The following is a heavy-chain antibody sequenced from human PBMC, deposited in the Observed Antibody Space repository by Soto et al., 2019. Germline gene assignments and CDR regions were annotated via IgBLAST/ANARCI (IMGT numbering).Heavy chain of an antibody. V-gene: IGHV4-59*01. D-gene: IGHD2-15*01. Sequence: SETLSLTCTVSGGSISSYYWSWIRQPPGKGLEWIGYIYYSGSTNYNPSFKSRVTMSVDTSKNQFSLKLSSVTAADTAVYYCARGRYCSGGSCYPNNWFDPWGQGTLVTVSS. CDR2: IYYSGST. J-gene: IGHJ5*02. CDR3: ARGRYCSGGSCYPNNWFDP. CDR1: GGSISSYY.